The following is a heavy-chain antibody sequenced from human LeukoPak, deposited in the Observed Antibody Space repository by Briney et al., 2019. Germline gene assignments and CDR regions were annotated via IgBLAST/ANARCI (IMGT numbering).Heavy chain of an antibody. D-gene: IGHD2-21*02. Sequence: GGSLRLSCAASGFTFSSYAMSWVRQAPGKGLEWVSAISGSGGSTYYADSVKGRFTISRDNAKNTLYLQMNSLRAEDTAVYYCARDYGRLGGDSSYGMDVWGQGTTVTVSS. CDR2: ISGSGGST. CDR3: ARDYGRLGGDSSYGMDV. CDR1: GFTFSSYA. V-gene: IGHV3-23*01. J-gene: IGHJ6*02.